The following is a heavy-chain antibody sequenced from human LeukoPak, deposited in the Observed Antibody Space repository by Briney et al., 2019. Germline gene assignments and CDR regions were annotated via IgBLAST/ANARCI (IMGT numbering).Heavy chain of an antibody. J-gene: IGHJ4*02. V-gene: IGHV3-48*03. CDR1: GFTFSSYE. CDR2: ISSSGSTK. Sequence: GGSLRLSCAAPGFTFSSYEMNWVRQAPGKGLEWVSYISSSGSTKYHADSVKGRFTISRDNAKNSLYLQMNSLRAEDTAVYYCARIGQQLAFDYWGQGALVTVSS. CDR3: ARIGQQLAFDY. D-gene: IGHD6-13*01.